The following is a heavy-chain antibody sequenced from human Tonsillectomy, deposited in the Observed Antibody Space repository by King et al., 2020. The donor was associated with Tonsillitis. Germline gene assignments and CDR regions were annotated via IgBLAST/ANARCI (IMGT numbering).Heavy chain of an antibody. CDR3: ARGFGIAVAGFH. CDR2: IYSGGNT. Sequence: VRLVESGGGLIQPGGSLRLSCADSGFTVSDNDMSWVRQAPGKGLEWVSVIYSGGNTYYADSVKGRFIISRDNSKNTLYLQMNSLRAEDTAVYYCARGFGIAVAGFHWGQGTLVTVSS. CDR1: GFTVSDND. D-gene: IGHD6-19*01. J-gene: IGHJ4*02. V-gene: IGHV3-53*01.